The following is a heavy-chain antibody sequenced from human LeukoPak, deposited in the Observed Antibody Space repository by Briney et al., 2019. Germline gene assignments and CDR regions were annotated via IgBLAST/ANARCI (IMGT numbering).Heavy chain of an antibody. CDR2: ISSSSSYI. CDR1: GFTFSSYS. Sequence: TGGSLRLSCAASGFTFSSYSMNWVRQAPGKGLEWVSSISSSSSYIYYADSVKGRFTISRDNAKNSLYLQMNSLRAEDTAVYYCARSNTRGYCSSTSCYWGLTAYYYGMDVWGQGTTVTVSS. J-gene: IGHJ6*02. CDR3: ARSNTRGYCSSTSCYWGLTAYYYGMDV. V-gene: IGHV3-21*01. D-gene: IGHD2-2*01.